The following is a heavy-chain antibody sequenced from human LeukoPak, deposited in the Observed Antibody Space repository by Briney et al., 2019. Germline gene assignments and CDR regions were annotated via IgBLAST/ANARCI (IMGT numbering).Heavy chain of an antibody. D-gene: IGHD1-26*01. CDR2: ISAYNGNT. CDR3: AREGVGATVGYYYYYGMDV. CDR1: GYTFTSYG. Sequence: ASVKVSCKASGYTFTSYGISGVRQAPGQGLEWMGWISAYNGNTNYAQKLQGRVTMTTDTSTSTAYMELRSLRSDDTAVYYCAREGVGATVGYYYYYGMDVWGQGTTVTVSS. V-gene: IGHV1-18*01. J-gene: IGHJ6*02.